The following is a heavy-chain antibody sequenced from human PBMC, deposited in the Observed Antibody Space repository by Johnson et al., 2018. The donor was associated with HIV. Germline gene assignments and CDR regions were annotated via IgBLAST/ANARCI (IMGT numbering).Heavy chain of an antibody. V-gene: IGHV3-53*01. Sequence: VQLVESGGGLIQPGGSLRLSCAASAYTVSSNYMSWVRQAPGKGLEWVSVIYSGGSTYYADSVQGRFTISRDNSKNTLYLQMNSLRAEDTAVYYCARDHLRRSHAFDIWGQGTRVIVSS. CDR2: IYSGGST. CDR1: AYTVSSNY. CDR3: ARDHLRRSHAFDI. J-gene: IGHJ3*02. D-gene: IGHD2-15*01.